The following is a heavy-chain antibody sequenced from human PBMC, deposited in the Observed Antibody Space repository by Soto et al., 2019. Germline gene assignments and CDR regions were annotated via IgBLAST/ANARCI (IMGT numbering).Heavy chain of an antibody. CDR2: INAGNGNT. CDR1: GYTFTSCA. J-gene: IGHJ4*02. CDR3: ARARVWWIVANPLVY. Sequence: QVQLVQSGAEVKKPGASVKVSCKASGYTFTSCAMHWVRQAPGQRLEWMGCINAGNGNTKYSQKFQGRVTITRDTSASTTYRELSRLRSEDTAVYYCARARVWWIVANPLVYWGQGTLVTVSS. D-gene: IGHD5-12*01. V-gene: IGHV1-3*01.